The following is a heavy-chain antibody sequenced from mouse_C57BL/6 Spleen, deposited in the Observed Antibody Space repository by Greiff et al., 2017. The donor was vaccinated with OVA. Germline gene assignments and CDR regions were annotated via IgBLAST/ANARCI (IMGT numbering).Heavy chain of an antibody. V-gene: IGHV1-69*01. Sequence: VQLQQSGAELVMPGASVKLSCKASGYTFTSYWMHWVKQRPGQGLEWIGEIDPSDSYTNYNQKFKGKSTLTVDKSSSTAYMQLSSLTSEDSAVYYCARSGIVTTYYYAMDYWGQGTSVTVSS. CDR2: IDPSDSYT. J-gene: IGHJ4*01. CDR3: ARSGIVTTYYYAMDY. D-gene: IGHD2-5*01. CDR1: GYTFTSYW.